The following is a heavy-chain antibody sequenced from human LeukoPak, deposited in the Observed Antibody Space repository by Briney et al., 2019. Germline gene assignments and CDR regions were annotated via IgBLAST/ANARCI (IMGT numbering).Heavy chain of an antibody. Sequence: GGSLRLSSAASGFSLRAYDLIWVRQAPGKGLDWVSIINGGGDIMMYEDSVKGRFTISRDNSKNTFYLQMNSLRVEDTAVYYCAMRDRGYGLDIWGQGTMVTVSS. J-gene: IGHJ3*02. CDR1: GFSLRAYD. CDR3: AMRDRGYGLDI. D-gene: IGHD3-10*01. CDR2: INGGGDIM. V-gene: IGHV3-23*01.